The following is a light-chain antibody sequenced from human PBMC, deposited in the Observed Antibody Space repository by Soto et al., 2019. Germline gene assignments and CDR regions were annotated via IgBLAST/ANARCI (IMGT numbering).Light chain of an antibody. CDR3: IPTVQTPQA. CDR2: LGS. J-gene: IGKJ4*01. V-gene: IGKV2-28*01. CDR1: QSLLQSNGYNY. Sequence: DIVMTQSPLSLPVTPGEPASISCRSSQSLLQSNGYNYLDWYVQKPGQSPQLLIYLGSDRASGVPHRFSGGGSGTDFTLIISRVEAEDVGVYYCIPTVQTPQAFGGGTKVEIK.